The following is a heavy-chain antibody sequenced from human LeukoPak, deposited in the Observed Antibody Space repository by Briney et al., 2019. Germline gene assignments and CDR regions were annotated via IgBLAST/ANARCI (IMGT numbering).Heavy chain of an antibody. CDR3: AKDPPRCSGSYYVVPVRQTDDDDY. V-gene: IGHV3-23*01. J-gene: IGHJ4*02. D-gene: IGHD1-26*01. Sequence: GGSLRLSCAASGFTFSSYAMSWVRQAPGKGLEWVSAISGSGGSTYYADSVKGRFTISRDNSKNTLYLQMNSLRAEDTAVYYCAKDPPRCSGSYYVVPVRQTDDDDYWGQGTLVTVSS. CDR2: ISGSGGST. CDR1: GFTFSSYA.